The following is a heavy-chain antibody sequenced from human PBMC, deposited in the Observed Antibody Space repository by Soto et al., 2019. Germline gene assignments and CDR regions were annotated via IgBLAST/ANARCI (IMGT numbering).Heavy chain of an antibody. CDR1: GYTFTSYA. Sequence: QVQLVQSGAEEKKPGASVKVSCKASGYTFTSYAMHWVRQAPGQRLEWMGWINAGNGNTKYSQKFQGRVTITRDTSASTASTELSSLSSADTAMSYSPRAPPHLPRFAPWCHRPLVTVSS. CDR2: INAGNGNT. V-gene: IGHV1-3*05. J-gene: IGHJ5*02. CDR3: PRAPPHLPRFAP.